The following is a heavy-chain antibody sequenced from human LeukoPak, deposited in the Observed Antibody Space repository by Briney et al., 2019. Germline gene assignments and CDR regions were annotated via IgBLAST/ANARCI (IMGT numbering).Heavy chain of an antibody. V-gene: IGHV3-11*01. CDR1: GFTFSDYY. CDR3: ARRRYNWNAIDY. CDR2: ISGSGSTI. D-gene: IGHD1-20*01. Sequence: GGSLRLSCAASGFTFSDYYMSWIRKAPGKGLEWVSYISGSGSTIYYADSVKGRFTLSRDNAKNSLYLQMNSLRAEDTAVYYCARRRYNWNAIDYWGQGTLVTVSS. J-gene: IGHJ4*02.